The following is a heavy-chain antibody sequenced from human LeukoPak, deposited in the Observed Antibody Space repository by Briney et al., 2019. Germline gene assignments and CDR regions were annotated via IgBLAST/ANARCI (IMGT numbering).Heavy chain of an antibody. V-gene: IGHV4-39*07. CDR3: ARERRVEVSARQTVAFDM. J-gene: IGHJ3*02. D-gene: IGHD5/OR15-5a*01. CDR2: INYTGRT. CDR1: GGSISSSSYY. Sequence: PSETLSLTCTVSGGSISSSSYYWGWIRQPPGKGLEWIGEINYTGRTHYNPSLTSRVTISIDMSERQFSLRLTSVTAADTAVYYCARERRVEVSARQTVAFDMWAQGTMVIVSS.